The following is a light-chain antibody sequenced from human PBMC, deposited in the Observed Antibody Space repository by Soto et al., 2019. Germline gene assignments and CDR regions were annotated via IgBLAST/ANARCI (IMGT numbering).Light chain of an antibody. CDR1: QTVNSR. J-gene: IGKJ4*01. CDR2: DAS. Sequence: EIVLTQSPATLSSSPGERATLSCRASQTVNSRLAWYQHKPGQAPRLLIYDASSRATGIPDRFSGSGSGTDFTLTISRLEAEDFAVYHCQQYGDSITFGGGTKVDIK. CDR3: QQYGDSIT. V-gene: IGKV3-20*01.